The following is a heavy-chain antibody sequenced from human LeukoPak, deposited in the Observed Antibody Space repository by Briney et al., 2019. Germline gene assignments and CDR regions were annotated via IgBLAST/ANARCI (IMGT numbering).Heavy chain of an antibody. CDR2: ISIGGTIL. J-gene: IGHJ4*02. V-gene: IGHV3-48*03. Sequence: GGPLRLSCAASGFTFSSYEMNWVRQAPGKGLEWVSYISIGGTILDYADSVKGRFPISRDNAKNPLDLQMNSLRAEDTAVYYCARRYCSSTSCLIDYWGQGTLVTVSS. CDR3: ARRYCSSTSCLIDY. D-gene: IGHD2-2*01. CDR1: GFTFSSYE.